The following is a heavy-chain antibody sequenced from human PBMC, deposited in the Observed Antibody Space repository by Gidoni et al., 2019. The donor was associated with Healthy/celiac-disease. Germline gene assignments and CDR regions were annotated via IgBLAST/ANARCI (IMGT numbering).Heavy chain of an antibody. V-gene: IGHV4-39*01. J-gene: IGHJ4*02. CDR2: IYYSGST. CDR1: GGSISSRSYY. CDR3: ARRKVGAAIDY. Sequence: QLQLQESGPGLVKPSETLSLTCTVSGGSISSRSYYWGWIRQPPGKGLEWIGSIYYSGSTYYNPSLKSRVTISVDTSKNQFSLKLSSVTAADTAVYYCARRKVGAAIDYWGQGTLVTVSS. D-gene: IGHD2-15*01.